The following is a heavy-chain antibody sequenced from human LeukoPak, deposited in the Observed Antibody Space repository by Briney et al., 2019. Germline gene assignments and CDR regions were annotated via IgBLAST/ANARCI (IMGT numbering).Heavy chain of an antibody. CDR2: ISYSGTT. J-gene: IGHJ6*02. CDR1: GGSISSTSYY. V-gene: IGHV4-39*01. Sequence: SETLSLTCSVSGGSISSTSYYWGWIRQPPGEGLEWIGSISYSGTTYYNPSPRSRVTMSLDTSKNQVSLKLSSVTAADTAVYYCARDVPTHTAAAAIHYYGMDVWGQGTTVTVSS. D-gene: IGHD6-13*01. CDR3: ARDVPTHTAAAAIHYYGMDV.